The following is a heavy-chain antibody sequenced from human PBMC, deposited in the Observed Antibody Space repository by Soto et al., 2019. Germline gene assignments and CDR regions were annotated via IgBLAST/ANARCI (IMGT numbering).Heavy chain of an antibody. CDR2: IIPIFDTA. V-gene: IGHV1-69*12. D-gene: IGHD1-7*01. Sequence: QVQLVQSGAEVKKPGSSVKVSCKASGGTFSSYAISWVRQAPGQGLEWMGGIIPIFDTADYAQKFQGRVTITADESTSPAYRELSSLRSEDTAVYYCASHGITGTWVYYYGMDVWGQGTTVTVSS. CDR3: ASHGITGTWVYYYGMDV. CDR1: GGTFSSYA. J-gene: IGHJ6*02.